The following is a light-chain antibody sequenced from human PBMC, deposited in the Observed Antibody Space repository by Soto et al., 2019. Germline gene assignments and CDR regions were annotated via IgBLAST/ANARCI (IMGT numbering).Light chain of an antibody. CDR1: QSVNSGY. CDR2: GTS. J-gene: IGKJ1*01. Sequence: EVVLTQSPGTLSLSPGKRAILSCRASQSVNSGYLAWYQQKPGQAPRLLIYGTSIRAAGIPDRFSGSGSGTDFTLTISRLEPEDFAVYSCQQYLASPPWTFGQGTKVE. CDR3: QQYLASPPWT. V-gene: IGKV3-20*01.